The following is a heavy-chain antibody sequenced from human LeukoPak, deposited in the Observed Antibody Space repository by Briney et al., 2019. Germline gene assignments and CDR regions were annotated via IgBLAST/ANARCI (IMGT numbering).Heavy chain of an antibody. V-gene: IGHV4-34*01. J-gene: IGHJ5*02. CDR3: ARPYYGSGSYYLKGDWFDP. D-gene: IGHD3-10*01. CDR2: IYYSGST. CDR1: GGSFSGYY. Sequence: PSETLSLTCAVYGGSFSGYYWSWIRQPPGKGLEWIGSIYYSGSTYCNPSLKSRVTISVDTSKNQFSLKLSSVTAADTAVYYCARPYYGSGSYYLKGDWFDPWGQGTLVTVSS.